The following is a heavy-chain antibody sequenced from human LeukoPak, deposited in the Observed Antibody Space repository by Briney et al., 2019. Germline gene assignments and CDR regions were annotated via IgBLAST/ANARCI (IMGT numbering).Heavy chain of an antibody. CDR2: TGIAGDT. V-gene: IGHV3-13*01. J-gene: IGHJ3*02. D-gene: IGHD5/OR15-5a*01. CDR1: GFTFSSYD. CDR3: IRGGIQVSGIDDFDI. Sequence: GGSLRLSCAASGFTFSSYDMRWVRQAPGRGLEWVSATGIAGDTYYPDSVKGGFTISRENAKNSMYLQMNSLKDGDTAVYYCIRGGIQVSGIDDFDIWGQGTMVTVSS.